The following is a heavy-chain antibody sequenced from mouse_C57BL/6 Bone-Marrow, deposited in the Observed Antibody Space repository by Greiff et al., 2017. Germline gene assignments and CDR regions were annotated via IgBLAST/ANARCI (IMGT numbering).Heavy chain of an antibody. D-gene: IGHD2-1*01. CDR1: GFTFSSYG. V-gene: IGHV5-6*01. J-gene: IGHJ2*01. CDR3: ARQRGNYDY. Sequence: EVQLKESGGDLVKPGGSLKLSCAASGFTFSSYGMSWVRQTPDKRLEWVATISSGGSYTYYPDSVKGRFTISRDNAKNTLYLQMSSLKSEDTAMYYCARQRGNYDYWGQGTTLTVSS. CDR2: ISSGGSYT.